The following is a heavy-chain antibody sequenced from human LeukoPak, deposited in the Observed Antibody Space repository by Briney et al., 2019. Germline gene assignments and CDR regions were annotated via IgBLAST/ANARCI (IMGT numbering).Heavy chain of an antibody. D-gene: IGHD2-21*02. CDR2: IYYSGST. CDR1: GGSISSGGYY. Sequence: SETLSLTCTVSGGSISSGGYYWSWIRQHPGQGLEWIGYIYYSGSTYYNPSLKSRVTISVDTSKNQFSLKLSSVTAADTAVYYCARVLRSYFDYWGQGTLVTVSS. CDR3: ARVLRSYFDY. J-gene: IGHJ4*02. V-gene: IGHV4-31*03.